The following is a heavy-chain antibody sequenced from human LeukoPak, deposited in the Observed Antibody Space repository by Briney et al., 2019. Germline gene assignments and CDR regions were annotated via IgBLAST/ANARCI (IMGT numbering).Heavy chain of an antibody. CDR2: INSDGRST. J-gene: IGHJ6*03. V-gene: IGHV3-74*01. CDR3: ARAVMVAATHYYYYMDV. CDR1: GFTFSRYW. Sequence: PGGSLRLSCVASGFTFSRYWMHWVRQAPGKGLVWVSRINSDGRSTNYADSVKGRFSISRDNAKNSLYLQMNSLRAEDTALYYCARAVMVAATHYYYYMDVWGKGTTVTVSS. D-gene: IGHD2-15*01.